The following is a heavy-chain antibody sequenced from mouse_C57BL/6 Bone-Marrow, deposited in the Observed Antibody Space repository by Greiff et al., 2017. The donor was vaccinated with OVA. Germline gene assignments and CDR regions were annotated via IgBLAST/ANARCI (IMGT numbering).Heavy chain of an antibody. CDR1: GYSITSGYY. V-gene: IGHV3-6*01. CDR2: ISYDGSN. CDR3: ATNWDYAMDY. J-gene: IGHJ4*01. Sequence: DVKLVESGPGLVKPSQSLSLTCSVTGYSITSGYYWNWIRQFPGNKLEWMGYISYDGSNNYNPSLKNRISITRDTSKNQFFLKLNSVTTEDTATYYCATNWDYAMDYWGQGTSVTVSS. D-gene: IGHD4-1*01.